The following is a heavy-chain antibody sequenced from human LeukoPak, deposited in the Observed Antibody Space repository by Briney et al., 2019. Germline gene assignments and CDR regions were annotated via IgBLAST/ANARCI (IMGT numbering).Heavy chain of an antibody. V-gene: IGHV1-69*13. Sequence: SVKVSCKASGGTFNIYAITWVRQVPGQGFEWMGGIIPILRTPDYAQKFQGRVTITADESTNTVYMELNSLISEDTAIYYCAEKGAVYYDSSGYPYWGQGTLVTVSS. CDR2: IIPILRTP. CDR3: AEKGAVYYDSSGYPY. J-gene: IGHJ4*02. D-gene: IGHD3-22*01. CDR1: GGTFNIYA.